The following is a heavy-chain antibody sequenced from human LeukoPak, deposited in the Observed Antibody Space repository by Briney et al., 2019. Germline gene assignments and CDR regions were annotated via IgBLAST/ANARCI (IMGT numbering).Heavy chain of an antibody. CDR1: GFTFSVYY. V-gene: IGHV3-11*01. J-gene: IGHJ4*02. CDR3: ARYIAARPFDY. Sequence: PGGSLTLSCTASGFTFSVYYMRWTRHAPGEGREWVSYISSSGSTIYYADSVKGRFTISRDNAKNSLYLQMNSLRAEDTAVYYCARYIAARPFDYWGQGTLVTVSS. CDR2: ISSSGSTI. D-gene: IGHD6-6*01.